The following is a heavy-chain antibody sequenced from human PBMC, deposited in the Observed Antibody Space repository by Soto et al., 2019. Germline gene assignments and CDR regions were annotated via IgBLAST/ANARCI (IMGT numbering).Heavy chain of an antibody. V-gene: IGHV4-39*01. CDR3: AIQRQRVWGSYRYTFFDY. D-gene: IGHD3-16*02. J-gene: IGHJ4*02. Sequence: QLQLQESGPGLVKPSETLSLTCTVSGGSISSSSYYWGWIRQPPGKGLEWIGSIYYSGSTYYNPSLKSRVPRSVDTSKYQFSLKLSSVTAADTAVYYCAIQRQRVWGSYRYTFFDYWGQGTLVTVSS. CDR2: IYYSGST. CDR1: GGSISSSSYY.